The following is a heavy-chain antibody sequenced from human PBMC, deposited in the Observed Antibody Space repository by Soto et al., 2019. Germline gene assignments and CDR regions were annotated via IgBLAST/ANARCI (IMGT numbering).Heavy chain of an antibody. V-gene: IGHV1-3*01. CDR1: GYALTSYA. Sequence: ASVKVSCKASGYALTSYAMHWVRQAPGQRLEWMGWINAGNGNTKYSQKFQGRVTMTRDTSISTAYMELSRLRSDDTAVYYCARERDPLSGSERPAFDIWGQGTMVTGSS. CDR2: INAGNGNT. J-gene: IGHJ3*02. CDR3: ARERDPLSGSERPAFDI. D-gene: IGHD1-26*01.